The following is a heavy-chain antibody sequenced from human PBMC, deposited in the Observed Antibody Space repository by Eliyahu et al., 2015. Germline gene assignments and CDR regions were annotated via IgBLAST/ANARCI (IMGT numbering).Heavy chain of an antibody. D-gene: IGHD2-15*01. CDR1: GFTFSSYS. V-gene: IGHV3-21*01. CDR2: ISSSGSYI. Sequence: EVQLVESGGGLVKPGGXLRXXCAASGFTFSSYSMNWVRQAPGKGLXWVSSISSSGSYIFYADSVKGRFTISRDIAKNSLYLQMNSLRAEDTAVYYCARVGSRDAFDIWGQGTMVTVSP. CDR3: ARVGSRDAFDI. J-gene: IGHJ3*02.